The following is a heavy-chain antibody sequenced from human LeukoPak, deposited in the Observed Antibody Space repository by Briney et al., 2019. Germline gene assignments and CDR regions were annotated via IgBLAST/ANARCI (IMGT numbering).Heavy chain of an antibody. CDR1: GFTFSSYS. Sequence: GGSLRLSCAASGFTFSSYSMNWVRQAPGKGLEWVSSISSSSSYIYYADSVKGRFTISRDNAKNSLYLQMHSLRAEDTAVYYCSGYSSGWTYYFDYWGQGTLVTVSS. CDR3: SGYSSGWTYYFDY. J-gene: IGHJ4*02. V-gene: IGHV3-21*01. CDR2: ISSSSSYI. D-gene: IGHD6-19*01.